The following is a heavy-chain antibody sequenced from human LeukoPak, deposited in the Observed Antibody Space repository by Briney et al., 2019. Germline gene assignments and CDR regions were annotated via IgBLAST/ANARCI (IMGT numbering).Heavy chain of an antibody. V-gene: IGHV3-73*01. CDR2: IRSKANTYAT. Sequence: GGSLRLSCAASGSTFSGSAMHWVRQASGKGLEWVGRIRSKANTYATAYAASVKGRFTISRDDSKNTTYLQMNSLKTEDTAVYYCTRRSTGSYSGADYWGQGTLVTVSS. CDR3: TRRSTGSYSGADY. D-gene: IGHD1-26*01. J-gene: IGHJ4*02. CDR1: GSTFSGSA.